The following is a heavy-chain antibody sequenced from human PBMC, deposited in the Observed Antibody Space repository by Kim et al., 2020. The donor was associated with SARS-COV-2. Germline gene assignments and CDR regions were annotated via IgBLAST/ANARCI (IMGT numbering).Heavy chain of an antibody. J-gene: IGHJ4*02. CDR2: ISWNSGNI. V-gene: IGHV3-9*01. CDR1: GFTFGDYA. Sequence: SLRLSCAASGFTFGDYAMHWVRQAPGKGLEWVSGISWNSGNIGYADSVKGRFTISRDNAKNALYLQMNSLRAEDTALYYCAKDTFYDILTAADYFDYWGQGTLVTVSS. CDR3: AKDTFYDILTAADYFDY. D-gene: IGHD3-9*01.